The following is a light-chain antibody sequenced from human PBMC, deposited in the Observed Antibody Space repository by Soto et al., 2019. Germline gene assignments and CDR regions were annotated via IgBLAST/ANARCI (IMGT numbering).Light chain of an antibody. J-gene: IGKJ4*01. Sequence: IVLTQSPGTLSLSPGERATLSCRASQSVSSSYLAWYQQKPGQAPRLLISGASSRATGIPDRFSGSGSGTDFTLTISRLEPEDFAVYYCHRYGSSPRTFGGGTKVDIK. CDR1: QSVSSSY. V-gene: IGKV3-20*01. CDR3: HRYGSSPRT. CDR2: GAS.